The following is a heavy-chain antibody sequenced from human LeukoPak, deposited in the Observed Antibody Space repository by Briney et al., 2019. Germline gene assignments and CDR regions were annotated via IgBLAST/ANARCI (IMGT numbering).Heavy chain of an antibody. D-gene: IGHD3-9*01. V-gene: IGHV3-7*03. J-gene: IGHJ4*02. Sequence: GGSLRLSCAASGFAFSLYWMNWVRRAPGKGLEWVANIKQDGSEKNYVDSVKGRFTISRDNAKNSLYLQMNNLRVEDTAMYYCAGGTGFIIKDWGQGTLVTVSS. CDR2: IKQDGSEK. CDR1: GFAFSLYW. CDR3: AGGTGFIIKD.